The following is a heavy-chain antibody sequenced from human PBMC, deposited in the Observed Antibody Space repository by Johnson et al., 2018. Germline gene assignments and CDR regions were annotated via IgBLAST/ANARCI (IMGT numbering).Heavy chain of an antibody. V-gene: IGHV3-74*01. D-gene: IGHD3-16*01. CDR1: GFTLSSNW. CDR2: INRDGSST. J-gene: IGHJ6*02. CDR3: ARNYALDV. Sequence: VQLRESGGGLVQPGGSLRLSCAASGFTLSSNWMHWVRHAPGKGLVWVSRINRDGSSTFYAESVKGRFTISRDNAKNSLYLQMNSLRDEDTAVYYCARNYALDVWGQGTTVTVSS.